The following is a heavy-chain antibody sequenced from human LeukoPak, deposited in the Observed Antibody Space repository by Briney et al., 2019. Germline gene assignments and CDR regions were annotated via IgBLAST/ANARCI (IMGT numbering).Heavy chain of an antibody. CDR1: GFTLSSYS. CDR2: ISSSSSYI. V-gene: IGHV3-21*01. J-gene: IGHJ3*02. Sequence: GGSLRLSCAASGFTLSSYSMNWVRQAPGKGLEWVSSISSSSSYIYYADSVKGRFTISRDNAKNSLYLQMNSLRAEDTAVYYCARVLGYCSSTSCYDGAFDIWGQGTMVTVSS. D-gene: IGHD2-2*01. CDR3: ARVLGYCSSTSCYDGAFDI.